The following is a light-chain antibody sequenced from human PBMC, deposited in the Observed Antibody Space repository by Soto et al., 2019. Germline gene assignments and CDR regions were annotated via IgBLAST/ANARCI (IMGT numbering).Light chain of an antibody. CDR1: SSDVGGYDY. V-gene: IGLV2-14*01. Sequence: QSALTQPASVSGSPGQSITISCTGTSSDVGGYDYVSWYQQHPGKAPKFMIYEVTNRPSGVSHRFSGSKSGNTASLTISWLQADDEADYYCTSYTSSSTYVFGTGTKVTVL. J-gene: IGLJ1*01. CDR2: EVT. CDR3: TSYTSSSTYV.